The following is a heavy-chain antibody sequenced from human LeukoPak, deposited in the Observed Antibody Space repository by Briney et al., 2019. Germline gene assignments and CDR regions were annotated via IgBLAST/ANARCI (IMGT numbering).Heavy chain of an antibody. Sequence: KSGESLKISCQGSGYNFTIYWIGWVRQMPGKGLEWMAIINPDDSDTRYSPSFQGQVTISADKSISTAYLQWSSLKASDTAMYYCARQVQTVVTPDSWFDPWGQGTLVTVSS. CDR2: INPDDSDT. CDR3: ARQVQTVVTPDSWFDP. V-gene: IGHV5-51*01. J-gene: IGHJ5*02. CDR1: GYNFTIYW. D-gene: IGHD4-23*01.